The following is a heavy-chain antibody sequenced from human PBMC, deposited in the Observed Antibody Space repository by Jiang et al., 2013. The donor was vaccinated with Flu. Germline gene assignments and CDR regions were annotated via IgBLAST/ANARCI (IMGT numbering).Heavy chain of an antibody. CDR1: GGTFSNCV. CDR3: ASNLGQTGFDI. V-gene: IGHV1-2*04. D-gene: IGHD7-27*01. Sequence: SGAEVKKPGSSVKVSCKASGGTFSNCVISWVRQAPGQGLEWMGWINPNSGGTNYAQKFQGWVTMTRDTSISTAYMELSRLRSDDTAVYYCASNLGQTGFDIWGQGTMVTVSS. J-gene: IGHJ3*02. CDR2: INPNSGGT.